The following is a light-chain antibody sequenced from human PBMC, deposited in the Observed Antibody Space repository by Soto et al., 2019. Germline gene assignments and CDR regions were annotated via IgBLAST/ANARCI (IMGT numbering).Light chain of an antibody. CDR1: QSVSSY. CDR3: QFYGSSLIT. V-gene: IGKV3-11*01. J-gene: IGKJ5*01. CDR2: DAS. Sequence: EIVLTQSPATLSLSPGERATLSCRASQSVSSYLAWYQQKPGQAPRLFIYDASNRATGIPARFSGSGSGTDFTLTISRLEPEDSAVYYCQFYGSSLITFGQGTRLEIK.